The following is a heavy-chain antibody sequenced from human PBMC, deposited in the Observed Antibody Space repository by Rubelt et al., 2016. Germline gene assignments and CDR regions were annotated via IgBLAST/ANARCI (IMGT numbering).Heavy chain of an antibody. J-gene: IGHJ4*02. CDR3: AKAEYGYNPAFAY. Sequence: QLQLQESGPGLVKPSETLSLTCTVSGGSISSSNWWSWVRQPPGKGLEWIGEIYHSGSTNYNPSLKSRVTISVDKSKNQLSLKLSSVTAADTAVYYCAKAEYGYNPAFAYWGQGTLVTVSS. D-gene: IGHD5-24*01. V-gene: IGHV4-4*02. CDR1: GGSISSSNW. CDR2: IYHSGST.